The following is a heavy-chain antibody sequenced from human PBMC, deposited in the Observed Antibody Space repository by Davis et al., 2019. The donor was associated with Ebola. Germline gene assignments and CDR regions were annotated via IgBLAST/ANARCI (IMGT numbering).Heavy chain of an antibody. D-gene: IGHD3-22*01. CDR3: TRVGYYYDSSGYYSGAFDI. CDR1: GGSISSSSYY. J-gene: IGHJ3*02. CDR2: IYYSGST. V-gene: IGHV4-39*07. Sequence: MPSETLSLTCTVSGGSISSSSYYWGWIRQPPGKGLEWIGSIYYSGSTYYNPSLKSRVTISVDTSKNQFSLKLSSVTAADTAVYYCTRVGYYYDSSGYYSGAFDIWGQGTMVTVSS.